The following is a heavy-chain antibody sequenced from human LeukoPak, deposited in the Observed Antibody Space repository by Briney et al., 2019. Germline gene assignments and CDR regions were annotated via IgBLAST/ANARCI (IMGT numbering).Heavy chain of an antibody. CDR2: IYSGGGT. J-gene: IGHJ6*02. CDR1: GFSVSSNY. D-gene: IGHD3-3*01. Sequence: GGSLRLSCAASGFSVSSNYMSWVRQDPGKGLEWVSVIYSGGGTYYADSVKGRFTISRDTSTNTLYLQMNRLRAEDTALYYCARALLYLYGMDVWGQGTTVTVSS. CDR3: ARALLYLYGMDV. V-gene: IGHV3-53*01.